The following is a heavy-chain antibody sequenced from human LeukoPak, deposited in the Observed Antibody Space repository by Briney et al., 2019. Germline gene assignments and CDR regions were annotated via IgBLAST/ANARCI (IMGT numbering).Heavy chain of an antibody. CDR3: ARGGTVRNGMDD. J-gene: IGHJ6*02. CDR1: GGSISSYY. V-gene: IGHV4-59*01. D-gene: IGHD1-26*01. CDR2: IYYSGST. Sequence: PSETLSLTCTVSGGSISSYYWSWIRQPPGKGLEWIGYIYYSGSTNYNPSLKSRVTISVDTSRNQFSLKLSSVTAADTAVYYCARGGTVRNGMDDWGQGTTVTVSS.